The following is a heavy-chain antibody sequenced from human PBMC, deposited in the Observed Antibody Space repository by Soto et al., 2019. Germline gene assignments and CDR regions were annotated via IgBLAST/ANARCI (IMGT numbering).Heavy chain of an antibody. D-gene: IGHD4-17*01. Sequence: QVQLVESGGGVVQPGRSLRLSCAASGFTFDSYGMHWVRQAPGTGLEWVAVISSDGNNKYYADSVKGRFSIYRDNFNNILYLQMSSLRVEDTAVYYCVKDLLHNTVTTCGSWGQGTLVTVSS. CDR2: ISSDGNNK. CDR3: VKDLLHNTVTTCGS. CDR1: GFTFDSYG. V-gene: IGHV3-30*18. J-gene: IGHJ5*02.